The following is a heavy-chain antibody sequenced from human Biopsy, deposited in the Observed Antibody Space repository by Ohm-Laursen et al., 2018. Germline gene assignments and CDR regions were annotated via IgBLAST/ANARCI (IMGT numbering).Heavy chain of an antibody. Sequence: GTLSLTCRVSGGSISSRNHYWGWLRQSPGKGLEWIGNIYYSGNTDYSPSLKSRVTISVDTSNNQFSLKLRSVTAADTAVYYCARQVDFWSGYVDYWGQGTLVTVSS. CDR2: IYYSGNT. CDR1: GGSISSRNHY. V-gene: IGHV4-39*01. CDR3: ARQVDFWSGYVDY. D-gene: IGHD3-3*01. J-gene: IGHJ4*02.